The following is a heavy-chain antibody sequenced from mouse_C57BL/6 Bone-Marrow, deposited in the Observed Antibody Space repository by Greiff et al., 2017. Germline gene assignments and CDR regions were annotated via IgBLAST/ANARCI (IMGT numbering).Heavy chain of an antibody. V-gene: IGHV1-82*01. CDR3: ARTLIYYDYGAY. CDR1: GYAFSSSW. J-gene: IGHJ3*01. D-gene: IGHD2-4*01. CDR2: IYPGDGDT. Sequence: VQGVESGPELVKPGASVKISCKASGYAFSSSWMNWVKQRPGKGLEWIGRIYPGDGDTNYNGKFKGKATLTADKSSSTAYMQLSSLTSEDSAVYFCARTLIYYDYGAYWGQGTLVTVSA.